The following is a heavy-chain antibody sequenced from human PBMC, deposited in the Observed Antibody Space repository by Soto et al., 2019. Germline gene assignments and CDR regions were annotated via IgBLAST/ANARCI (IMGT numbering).Heavy chain of an antibody. CDR2: IYYSGST. V-gene: IGHV4-59*08. CDR3: ARHRRDIVATTYYFDY. Sequence: SETLSLTCTVSGGSIRSYYWSWIRQPLGKGLEWIGYIYYSGSTNYNPSLKSRVTISVDTSKNQFSLKLSSVTAADTAVYYCARHRRDIVATTYYFDYWGQGNLVTVSS. CDR1: GGSIRSYY. J-gene: IGHJ4*02. D-gene: IGHD5-12*01.